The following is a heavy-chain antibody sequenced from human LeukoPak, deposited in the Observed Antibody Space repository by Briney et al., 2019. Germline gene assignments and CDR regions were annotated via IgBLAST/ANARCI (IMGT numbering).Heavy chain of an antibody. J-gene: IGHJ4*02. CDR1: GASISDNY. V-gene: IGHV4-4*07. D-gene: IGHD6-13*01. Sequence: SETLSLTCTVSGASISDNYWSWSRQPAGKALEWIGRTYTSGDTNYNPSLKSRASVSVDTSKNQFYLNMRYVTAVDTAVYYCTIGGASGSLAHWGPGTLVTVSS. CDR2: TYTSGDT. CDR3: TIGGASGSLAH.